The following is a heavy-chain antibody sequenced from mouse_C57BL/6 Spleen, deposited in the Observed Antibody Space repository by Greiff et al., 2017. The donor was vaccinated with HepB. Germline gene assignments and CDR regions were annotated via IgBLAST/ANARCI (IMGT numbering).Heavy chain of an antibody. CDR2: IDPETGGT. Sequence: VQLQQSGAELVRPGASVTLSCKASGYTFTDYEMHWVKQTPVHGLEWIGAIDPETGGTAYNQKFKGKAILTADKSSSTAYMGLRSLTSEDSAVYYCTSNYGFAYWGQGTLVTVSA. CDR1: GYTFTDYE. CDR3: TSNYGFAY. V-gene: IGHV1-15*01. J-gene: IGHJ3*01. D-gene: IGHD2-1*01.